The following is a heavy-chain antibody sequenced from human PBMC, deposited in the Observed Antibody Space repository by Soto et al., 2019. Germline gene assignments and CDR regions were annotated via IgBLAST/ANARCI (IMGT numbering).Heavy chain of an antibody. J-gene: IGHJ4*02. CDR3: ARATGADKEDY. V-gene: IGHV3-48*01. CDR1: GVTFSSYS. D-gene: IGHD3-10*01. CDR2: IRSSSSTI. Sequence: GSLRLSCAGSGVTFSSYSINWVRQAPGKGLEWVSYIRSSSSTIYYADSVKDRFTISRDNAKNSLYLQMNSLRAEDTAVYYCARATGADKEDYWGQGTLVTVSS.